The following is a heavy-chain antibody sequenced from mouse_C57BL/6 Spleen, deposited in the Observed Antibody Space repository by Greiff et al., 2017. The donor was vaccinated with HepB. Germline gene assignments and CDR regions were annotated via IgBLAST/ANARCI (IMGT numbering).Heavy chain of an antibody. D-gene: IGHD2-2*01. CDR1: GFNIKDYY. Sequence: VQLQQSGAELVKPGASVKLSCTASGFNIKDYYMHWVKQRTEQGLEWIGRIDPEDGDTKYAPKFQGKATITADTSSNTAYLQLSSLTSEDTAVYYCASKGVTYYAMDYWGQGTSVTVSS. CDR2: IDPEDGDT. CDR3: ASKGVTYYAMDY. V-gene: IGHV14-2*01. J-gene: IGHJ4*01.